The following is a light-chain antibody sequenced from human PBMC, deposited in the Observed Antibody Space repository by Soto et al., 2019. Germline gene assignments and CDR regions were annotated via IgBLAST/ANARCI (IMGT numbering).Light chain of an antibody. CDR2: AAS. CDR1: QTISSY. J-gene: IGKJ1*01. Sequence: DIQMTQSPSSLSASVGDRVTITCRASQTISSYLNWYQQKPGKAPKVLIYAASSLQTGVPSRFSGSGSGSGPDFTLTISSLQPEDSATYYCQQSYSTPWTFGQGTKVDIK. CDR3: QQSYSTPWT. V-gene: IGKV1-39*01.